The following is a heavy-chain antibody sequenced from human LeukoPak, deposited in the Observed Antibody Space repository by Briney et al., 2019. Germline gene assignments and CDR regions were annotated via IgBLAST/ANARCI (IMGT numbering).Heavy chain of an antibody. CDR3: ARKGPAVYNYYYMDV. CDR1: GYTFTSYD. J-gene: IGHJ6*03. Sequence: ASVKVSCKASGYTFTSYDINWVRQATGQGLEWMGWMNPNSGNTGYAQKFQGRVTMTRTTSISTAYMELSSLRSEDTAVYYCARKGPAVYNYYYMDVWGKGTTVTVSS. D-gene: IGHD2-2*01. V-gene: IGHV1-8*01. CDR2: MNPNSGNT.